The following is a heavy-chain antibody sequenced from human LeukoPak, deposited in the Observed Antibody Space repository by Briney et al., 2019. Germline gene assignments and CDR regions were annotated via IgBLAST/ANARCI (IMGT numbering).Heavy chain of an antibody. J-gene: IGHJ6*02. V-gene: IGHV4-30-2*01. Sequence: PSETLSLTCAVSGGSISSGGYSWSWIRQPPGKGLEWIGYIYHSGSTYYNPSLKSRVTISVDRSKNQFSLKLSSVTAADTAVYYCARGGYDILTGYWNYGMDVWGQGTTVTVSS. CDR1: GGSISSGGYS. CDR2: IYHSGST. CDR3: ARGGYDILTGYWNYGMDV. D-gene: IGHD3-9*01.